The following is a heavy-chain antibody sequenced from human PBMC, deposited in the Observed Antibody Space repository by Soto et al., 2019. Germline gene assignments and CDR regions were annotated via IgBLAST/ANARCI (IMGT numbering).Heavy chain of an antibody. CDR2: IYYSGST. CDR1: GGSVSSGSYY. Sequence: SETLSLTCTVSGGSVSSGSYYWSWIRQPPGKGLECIGYIYYSGSTNYNPSLKSRVTISVDTSKNQFSLKLSSVTAADTAVYYCAKCSGGSCYRIDYWGQGTPVNVSS. CDR3: AKCSGGSCYRIDY. D-gene: IGHD2-15*01. J-gene: IGHJ4*02. V-gene: IGHV4-61*01.